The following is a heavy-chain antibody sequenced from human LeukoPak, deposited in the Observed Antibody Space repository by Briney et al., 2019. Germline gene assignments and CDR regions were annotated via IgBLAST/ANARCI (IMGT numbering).Heavy chain of an antibody. V-gene: IGHV4-34*01. CDR3: ARHRATVVPAASAWDWFDP. D-gene: IGHD2-2*01. J-gene: IGHJ5*02. CDR1: GGSFSGYY. Sequence: SETLSLTCAVYGGSFSGYYWSWIRQPPGKGLEWIGEINHSGSTNYNPSLKSRVTISVDTSKNQFSLKLSSVTAADTAVYYCARHRATVVPAASAWDWFDPWGQGTLVTVSS. CDR2: INHSGST.